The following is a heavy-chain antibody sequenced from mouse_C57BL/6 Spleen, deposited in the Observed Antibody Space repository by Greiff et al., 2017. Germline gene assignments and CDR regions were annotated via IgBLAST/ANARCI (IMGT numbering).Heavy chain of an antibody. CDR3: ATVVASPFDY. Sequence: QVQLQQPGAELVKPGASVKLSCKASGYTFTSYWMHWVKQRPGQCLEWIGMIHPNSGSTNYNEKFKSKATLTVDKSSSTAYMQLSSLTSEDSAVYYCATVVASPFDYWGQGTTLTVSS. CDR2: IHPNSGST. J-gene: IGHJ2*01. V-gene: IGHV1-64*01. D-gene: IGHD1-1*01. CDR1: GYTFTSYW.